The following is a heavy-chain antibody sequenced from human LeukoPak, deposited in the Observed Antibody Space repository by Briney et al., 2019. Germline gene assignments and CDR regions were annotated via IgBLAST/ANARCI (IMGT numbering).Heavy chain of an antibody. V-gene: IGHV3-48*02. CDR3: ARVTAARNGMDV. J-gene: IGHJ6*02. D-gene: IGHD6-13*01. Sequence: PGGSLRLSCAAPGFTFSSYSMNWVRQAPGKGLEWISYISSSSSIIYYGDSVKGRFTISRDNAKNSLYLQMNSLRDEDTAVYYCARVTAARNGMDVWGQGTTVTVSS. CDR2: ISSSSSII. CDR1: GFTFSSYS.